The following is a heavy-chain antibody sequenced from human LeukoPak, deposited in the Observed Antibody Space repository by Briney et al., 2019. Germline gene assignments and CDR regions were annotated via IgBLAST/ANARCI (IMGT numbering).Heavy chain of an antibody. Sequence: GGSLRLSCAASGFTFSSYAMHWVRQAPGQGLEWVSLISWDGGSIYYADSVKGRFTISRDNIKNSLYLQMNSLRIEDTALYYCAKDGDSASPGYFYYYYMDVWGRGTTVTVSS. CDR1: GFTFSSYA. CDR3: AKDGDSASPGYFYYYYMDV. V-gene: IGHV3-43*01. J-gene: IGHJ6*03. D-gene: IGHD1-26*01. CDR2: ISWDGGSI.